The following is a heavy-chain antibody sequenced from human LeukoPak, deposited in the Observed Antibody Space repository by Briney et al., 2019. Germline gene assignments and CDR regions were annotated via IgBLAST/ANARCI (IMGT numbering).Heavy chain of an antibody. CDR2: ISSSSGAI. CDR1: AFSLNAYN. V-gene: IGHV3-48*04. Sequence: PGGTLRLSCAASAFSLNAYNMNWVRQAPGKGLEWVSYISSSSGAIYHADSVKGRFTISRDNAKNSVYLQMNSLGADDTAVYYCATYSILNAREFRYWGQGTLVTVTS. D-gene: IGHD4-11*01. J-gene: IGHJ1*01. CDR3: ATYSILNAREFRY.